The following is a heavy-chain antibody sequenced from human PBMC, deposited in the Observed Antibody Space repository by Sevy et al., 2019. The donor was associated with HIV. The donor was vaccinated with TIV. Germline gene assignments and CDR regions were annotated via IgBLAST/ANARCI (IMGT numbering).Heavy chain of an antibody. Sequence: GGSLRLSCAASGFTFSSYSITWVRQAPGKGLECVSYISRSSSNKYYGDSVKGRFTISRDNAKNSLYLQMNSLRDEDTAGYYCARDRYCRDGACSSPTAYYFDYWGQGTLVTVSS. CDR3: ARDRYCRDGACSSPTAYYFDY. V-gene: IGHV3-48*02. CDR1: GFTFSSYS. D-gene: IGHD2-15*01. J-gene: IGHJ4*02. CDR2: ISRSSSNK.